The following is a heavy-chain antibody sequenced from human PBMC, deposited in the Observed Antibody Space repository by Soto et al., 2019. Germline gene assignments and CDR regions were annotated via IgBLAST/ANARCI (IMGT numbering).Heavy chain of an antibody. CDR1: GYSIISGYY. CDR3: ARVGPWVPYYYDSSPYTFENWFDP. CDR2: IYHGGST. Sequence: SETLSLTCAVSGYSIISGYYLGLLRHPPGKVLERVGSIYHGGSTYYNPSLNSRVTLSIDMTNNHVSLILNSVTAADTAVYYCARVGPWVPYYYDSSPYTFENWFDPWGQGALVTVSS. D-gene: IGHD3-22*01. J-gene: IGHJ5*02. V-gene: IGHV4-38-2*01.